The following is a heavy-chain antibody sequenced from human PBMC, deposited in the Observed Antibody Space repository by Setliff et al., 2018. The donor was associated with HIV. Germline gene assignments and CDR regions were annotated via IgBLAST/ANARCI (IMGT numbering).Heavy chain of an antibody. J-gene: IGHJ6*03. Sequence: SETLSLTCAVYGESFSGYFWSWIRQPPGKGLEWIGEINHSGSTNYNPSLKSRVSISVDKSNNRFSLKMNYVTAADAAVYYCASVTMVRLIGVYHMDVWGKGTLVTVSS. D-gene: IGHD3-10*01. CDR1: GESFSGYF. CDR2: INHSGST. V-gene: IGHV4-34*01. CDR3: ASVTMVRLIGVYHMDV.